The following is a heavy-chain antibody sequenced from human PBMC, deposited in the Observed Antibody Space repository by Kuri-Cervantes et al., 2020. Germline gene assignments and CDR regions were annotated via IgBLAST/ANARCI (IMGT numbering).Heavy chain of an antibody. CDR1: GYTFTSYD. D-gene: IGHD2-2*03. CDR3: ARDPRSGFRLGIVVVPGGYYFDY. Sequence: ASVKVSCKASGYTFTSYDINWVRQATGQGLEWMGWMNPNSGNTGYAQKFQGRVTMTRDTSTSTVYMELSSLRSEDTAVYYCARDPRSGFRLGIVVVPGGYYFDYWDQGTLVTVSS. CDR2: MNPNSGNT. J-gene: IGHJ4*02. V-gene: IGHV1-8*01.